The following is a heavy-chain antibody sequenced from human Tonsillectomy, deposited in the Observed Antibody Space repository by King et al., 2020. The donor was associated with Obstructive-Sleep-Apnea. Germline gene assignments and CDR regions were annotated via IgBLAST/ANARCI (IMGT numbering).Heavy chain of an antibody. J-gene: IGHJ4*02. CDR2: ISSSTSYI. CDR1: GFTFSSYS. CDR3: AREVFSWGPLDY. Sequence: VQLVESGGGLVQPGGSLRLSCAVSGFTFSSYSMNWVRQSPGKGLEWVSFISSSTSYIYYADSVKGRFTISRDNAKNSLYLQMNSLRAEDTAVYYCAREVFSWGPLDYWGQGTLLTVSS. V-gene: IGHV3-21*01. D-gene: IGHD6-13*01.